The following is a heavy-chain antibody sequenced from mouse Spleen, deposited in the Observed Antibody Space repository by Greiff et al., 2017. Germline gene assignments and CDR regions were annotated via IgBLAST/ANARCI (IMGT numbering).Heavy chain of an antibody. CDR1: GFTFSSYA. CDR2: ISSGGGNT. V-gene: IGHV5-9-3*01. CDR3: ARQLRDYYAMDY. J-gene: IGHJ4*01. Sequence: EVQGVESGGGLVKLGGSLKLSCAASGFTFSSYAMSWVRQTPEKRLEWVATISSGGGNTYYPDSVKGRFTISRDNAKNTLYLQMSSLKSEDTAMYYCARQLRDYYAMDYWGQGTSVTVSS. D-gene: IGHD1-1*01.